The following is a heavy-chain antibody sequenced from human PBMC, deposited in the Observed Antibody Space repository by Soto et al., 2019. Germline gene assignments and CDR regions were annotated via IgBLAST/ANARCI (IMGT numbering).Heavy chain of an antibody. CDR2: ISGSGGST. CDR3: AKGTPRSQHLGELSSFDY. V-gene: IGHV3-23*01. J-gene: IGHJ4*02. Sequence: GGSLRLSCAASGFTFSSYAMSWVRQAPGKGLEWVSAISGSGGSTYYADSVKGRFTISRDNSKNTLYLQMNSLRAEDTAVYYCAKGTPRSQHLGELSSFDYWGQGTLVTVSS. D-gene: IGHD3-16*02. CDR1: GFTFSSYA.